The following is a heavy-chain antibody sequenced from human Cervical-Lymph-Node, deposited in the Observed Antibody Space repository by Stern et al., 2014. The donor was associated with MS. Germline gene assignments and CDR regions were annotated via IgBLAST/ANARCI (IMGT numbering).Heavy chain of an antibody. CDR1: GDSISSYS. CDR2: ISSVGTT. D-gene: IGHD6-19*01. V-gene: IGHV4-59*01. Sequence: QVQLVQSGPGLVKPSETLSLTCTVSGDSISSYSWSWIRQPPGKGLEWIGYISSVGTTDYNPSLKSRVTISTDMSKNHLSLKLTSVTAADTAVYFCARVSVAGSVYWFDPWGQGTLVTVSS. J-gene: IGHJ5*02. CDR3: ARVSVAGSVYWFDP.